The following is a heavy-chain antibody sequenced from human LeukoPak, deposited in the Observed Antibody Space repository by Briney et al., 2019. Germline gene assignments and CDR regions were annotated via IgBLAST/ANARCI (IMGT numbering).Heavy chain of an antibody. J-gene: IGHJ4*02. D-gene: IGHD3-22*01. Sequence: ASVKVSCKASGYTFTSYGISWVRQAAGQGLEWMGWISAYNRNTNHSQKLQGRVTMTTDTSTSTAYMELRSLRSDDTAVYYCARGLYYDSSGAFDYWGQGTLVTVSS. CDR2: ISAYNRNT. V-gene: IGHV1-18*01. CDR3: ARGLYYDSSGAFDY. CDR1: GYTFTSYG.